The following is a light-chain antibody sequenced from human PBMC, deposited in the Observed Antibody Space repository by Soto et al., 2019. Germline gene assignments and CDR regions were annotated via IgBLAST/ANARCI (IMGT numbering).Light chain of an antibody. CDR2: DGS. CDR1: QSISSY. Sequence: EIVWTQSPATLSLSPGERATLSCRVSQSISSYLAWYQQKPGQAPRLLIYDGSNRATGIPARFSGSGYGTDFTLTISSLEPEDFAVYYCQQRTDWLWTFGQGTKVQMK. CDR3: QQRTDWLWT. V-gene: IGKV3-11*01. J-gene: IGKJ1*01.